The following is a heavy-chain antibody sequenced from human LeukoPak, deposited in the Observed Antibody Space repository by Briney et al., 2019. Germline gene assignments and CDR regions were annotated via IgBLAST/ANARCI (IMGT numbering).Heavy chain of an antibody. CDR3: ARLFNYYDNSGYYQYYFDY. Sequence: ASVKVSCKASGYTLTSYYMPWVRQAPGQGLEWMGWINPNTGDTSFAQKFQGRVTLTRDTSISTAYMELSRLKSDGTAVYYCARLFNYYDNSGYYQYYFDYWGQGTLVTVSS. V-gene: IGHV1-2*02. J-gene: IGHJ4*02. D-gene: IGHD3-22*01. CDR2: INPNTGDT. CDR1: GYTLTSYY.